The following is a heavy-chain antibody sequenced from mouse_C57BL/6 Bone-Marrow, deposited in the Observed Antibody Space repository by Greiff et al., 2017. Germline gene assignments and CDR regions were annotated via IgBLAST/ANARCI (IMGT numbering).Heavy chain of an antibody. CDR1: GYTFTSYW. D-gene: IGHD2-4*01. J-gene: IGHJ3*01. V-gene: IGHV1-59*01. Sequence: QVQLQQPGAELVRPGTSVPLSCKASGYTFTSYWMHWVKQRPGQDLEWIGVIDPSDSYTNYNQKFKGKATLTVDTSSSTAYMQLSSLTSEDSAVYYCARVDYEYDAWFAYWGQGTLVTVSA. CDR2: IDPSDSYT. CDR3: ARVDYEYDAWFAY.